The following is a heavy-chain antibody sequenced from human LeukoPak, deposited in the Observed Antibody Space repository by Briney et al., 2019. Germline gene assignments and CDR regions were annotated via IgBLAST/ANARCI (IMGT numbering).Heavy chain of an antibody. V-gene: IGHV1-46*01. CDR2: INPSGGST. J-gene: IGHJ4*02. CDR3: ARDCGVDGYRDY. CDR1: GYTFTTYY. Sequence: ASVKVSCKASGYTFTTYYMHWVRQAPGQGLEWMGMINPSGGSTSYAQKFQGRVTMTRDMSTRTVYMELSSLRYEDTAVYYCARDCGVDGYRDYWGQGTLVTVSS. D-gene: IGHD5-24*01.